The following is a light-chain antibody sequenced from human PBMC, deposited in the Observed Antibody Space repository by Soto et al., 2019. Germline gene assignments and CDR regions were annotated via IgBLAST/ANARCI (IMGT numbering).Light chain of an antibody. V-gene: IGKV3-20*01. CDR1: QTVRNNY. Sequence: EFVLTQSPGTLSLSPGERATLSCRASQTVRNNYLAWYQQKPGQAPRLLIYDASSRATGIPDRFSGGGSGTDFTLTISRLEPEDFAVYYCQHYGTSPRTFGQGTKVDIK. J-gene: IGKJ1*01. CDR3: QHYGTSPRT. CDR2: DAS.